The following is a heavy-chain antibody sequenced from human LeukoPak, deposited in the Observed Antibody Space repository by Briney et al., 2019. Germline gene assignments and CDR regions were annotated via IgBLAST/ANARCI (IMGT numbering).Heavy chain of an antibody. J-gene: IGHJ5*02. V-gene: IGHV3-23*01. D-gene: IGHD2-15*01. CDR1: GSTFTSYG. CDR3: AKAARYCSGGNCYSFDP. CDR2: ISGSGGST. Sequence: GGSLRLSCVASGSTFTSYGMNWVRQAPGKGLEWVSTISGSGGSTDYADSVKGRFTISRDNSKNTLYLQMNSLRAEDTAVYYCAKAARYCSGGNCYSFDPWGQGALVTVSS.